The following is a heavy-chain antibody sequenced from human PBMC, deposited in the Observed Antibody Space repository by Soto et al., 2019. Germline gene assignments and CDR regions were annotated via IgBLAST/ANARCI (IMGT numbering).Heavy chain of an antibody. CDR3: ARGEYCSSTSCLDGFDY. Sequence: SETLSLTCTVSGGSISSGGYYWSWIRQHPGKGLEWIGYIYYSGSTYYNPSLKSRVTISVDTSKYQFSLKLSSVTAADTAVYYCARGEYCSSTSCLDGFDYWGQGTLVTVSS. V-gene: IGHV4-31*03. CDR1: GGSISSGGYY. J-gene: IGHJ4*02. CDR2: IYYSGST. D-gene: IGHD2-2*01.